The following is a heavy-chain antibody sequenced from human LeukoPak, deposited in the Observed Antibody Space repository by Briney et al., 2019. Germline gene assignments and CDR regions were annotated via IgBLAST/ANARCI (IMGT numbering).Heavy chain of an antibody. J-gene: IGHJ6*03. CDR3: ARDLGRYSGYARGYYYMDV. Sequence: PSETLSLTCTASGCSISSYYWSWIRQPAGKGLEWIGRIYTSGSANYNPSLKSRVTMSVDTSKNQFSLKQSSVTAADTAVYYCARDLGRYSGYARGYYYMDVWGKGTTVTVSS. D-gene: IGHD5-12*01. CDR1: GCSISSYY. V-gene: IGHV4-4*07. CDR2: IYTSGSA.